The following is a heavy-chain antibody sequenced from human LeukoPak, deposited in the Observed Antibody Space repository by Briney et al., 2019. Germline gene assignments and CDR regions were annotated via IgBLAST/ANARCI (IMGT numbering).Heavy chain of an antibody. V-gene: IGHV4-34*01. J-gene: IGHJ3*02. CDR2: INHSGST. CDR3: ARGVPAATLSI. CDR1: GGSFSGYY. Sequence: PSETLSLTCAVYGGSFSGYYWSWIRQPPGKGLEWIGEINHSGSTNYNPSLKSRVTISVDTSKNQFSLKLSSVTAADTAVYYRARGVPAATLSIWGQGTMVTVSS. D-gene: IGHD2-2*01.